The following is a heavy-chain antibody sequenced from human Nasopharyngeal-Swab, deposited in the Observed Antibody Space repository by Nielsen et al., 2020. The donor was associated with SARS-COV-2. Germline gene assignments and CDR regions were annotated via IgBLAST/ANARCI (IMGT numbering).Heavy chain of an antibody. CDR2: INHSGSA. V-gene: IGHV4-34*01. Sequence: SETLSLTCAVYGGSFSGYYWSWIRQPPGKGLEWIGEINHSGSANYNPSLKSRVTISVDTSKSQFSLQLSSVTAAETAVYYCARHTANTEDWGQGTLVTVSS. CDR1: GGSFSGYY. D-gene: IGHD5-18*01. CDR3: ARHTANTED. J-gene: IGHJ4*02.